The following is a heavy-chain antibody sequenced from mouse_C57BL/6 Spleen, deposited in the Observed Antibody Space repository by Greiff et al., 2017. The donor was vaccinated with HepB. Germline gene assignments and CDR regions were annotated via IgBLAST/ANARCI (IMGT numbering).Heavy chain of an antibody. J-gene: IGHJ4*01. CDR2: ISSGSSTI. CDR3: ASTPVVATDYAMDY. D-gene: IGHD1-1*01. Sequence: EVMLVESGGGLVKPGGSLKLSCAASGFTFSDYGMHWVRQAPEKGLEWVAYISSGSSTIYYADTVKGRFTISRDNAKNTLFLQMTSLRSEDTAMYYCASTPVVATDYAMDYWGQGTSVTVSS. CDR1: GFTFSDYG. V-gene: IGHV5-17*01.